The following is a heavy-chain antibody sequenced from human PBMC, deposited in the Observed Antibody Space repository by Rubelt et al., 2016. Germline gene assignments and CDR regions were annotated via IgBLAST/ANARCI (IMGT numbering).Heavy chain of an antibody. J-gene: IGHJ4*02. CDR3: ARGPRYYYDSSGYFY. D-gene: IGHD3-22*01. Sequence: TFSSYWMSWIRQAPGKGLEWVSYISSSSSYTNYADSVKGRFTISRDNAKNSLYLQMNSLRAEDTAVYYCARGPRYYYDSSGYFYWGQGTLVTVSS. CDR1: TFSSYW. V-gene: IGHV3-11*05. CDR2: ISSSSSYT.